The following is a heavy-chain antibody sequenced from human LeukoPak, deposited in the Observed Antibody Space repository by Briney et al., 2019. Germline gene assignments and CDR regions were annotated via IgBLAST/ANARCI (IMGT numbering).Heavy chain of an antibody. V-gene: IGHV3-30*18. CDR3: AKEQEAFGELLYNHPFDY. CDR2: ISYDGSNK. D-gene: IGHD3-10*01. J-gene: IGHJ4*02. Sequence: PGGSLRLSCAASGFTFSSYGMHWVRQAPGKGLEWVAVISYDGSNKYYADSVKGRFTISRDNSKNTLYLQMNSLRAEDTAVYYCAKEQEAFGELLYNHPFDYWGQGTLVTVSS. CDR1: GFTFSSYG.